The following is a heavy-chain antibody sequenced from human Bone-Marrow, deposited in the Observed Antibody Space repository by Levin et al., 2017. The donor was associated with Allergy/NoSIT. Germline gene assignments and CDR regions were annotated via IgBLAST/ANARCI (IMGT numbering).Heavy chain of an antibody. J-gene: IGHJ6*02. V-gene: IGHV3-13*01. D-gene: IGHD4-17*01. CDR1: GFMFGDYD. Sequence: GESLKISCSASGFMFGDYDMHWVRQATGKGLEWVSAIGTAGDTYYADSVKGRFTISRDDDKQSLHLQMNSLRAGDTAVYFCARALYGKYYYYGADVWGQGTTVTVSS. CDR2: IGTAGDT. CDR3: ARALYGKYYYYGADV.